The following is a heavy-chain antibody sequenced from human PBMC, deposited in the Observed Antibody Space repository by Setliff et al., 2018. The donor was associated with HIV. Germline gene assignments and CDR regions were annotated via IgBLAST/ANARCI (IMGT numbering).Heavy chain of an antibody. CDR1: GGSIWNYY. V-gene: IGHV4-39*07. CDR2: IYYSGST. CDR3: ARVPTNPDFYYYYVDV. J-gene: IGHJ6*03. Sequence: SETLSLTCTVSGGSIWNYYWSWIRPPPGKGLEWIGTIYYSGSTYYNPSLKSRVTISTDTSKNQFSLKLSSVTAADTAVYYCARVPTNPDFYYYYVDVWGKGTTVTVSS.